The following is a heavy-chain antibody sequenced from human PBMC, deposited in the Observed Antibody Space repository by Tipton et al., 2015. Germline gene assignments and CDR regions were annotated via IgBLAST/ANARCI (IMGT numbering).Heavy chain of an antibody. V-gene: IGHV3-53*01. D-gene: IGHD6-13*01. J-gene: IGHJ4*02. CDR3: ARAYSSSPHYFDY. Sequence: SLRLSCAASGFTFSHAWMNWVRQAPGKGLEWVSVLYSGGNTYYADAVKGRFTIYRDNAKNTLYLQMNSLRAEDTAVYYCARAYSSSPHYFDYWGQGTLVTVSS. CDR1: GFTFSHAW. CDR2: LYSGGNT.